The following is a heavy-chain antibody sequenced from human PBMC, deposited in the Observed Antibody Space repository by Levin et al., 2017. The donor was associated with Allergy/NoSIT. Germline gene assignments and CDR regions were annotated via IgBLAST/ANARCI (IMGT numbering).Heavy chain of an antibody. CDR1: GGSISSSSYY. D-gene: IGHD6-19*01. CDR3: ARASGWYGVYYFDY. Sequence: GSLRLSCTVSGGSISSSSYYWGWIRQPPGKGLEWIGSIYYSGSTYYNPSLKSRVTISVDTSKNQFSLKLSSVTAADTAVYYCARASGWYGVYYFDYWGQGTLVTVSS. J-gene: IGHJ4*02. V-gene: IGHV4-39*01. CDR2: IYYSGST.